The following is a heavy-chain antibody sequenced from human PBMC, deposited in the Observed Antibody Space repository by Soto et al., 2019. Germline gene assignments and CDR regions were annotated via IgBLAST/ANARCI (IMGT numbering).Heavy chain of an antibody. J-gene: IGHJ6*02. CDR2: IKQDGSEK. CDR1: GFTFSSYW. D-gene: IGHD2-2*01. Sequence: GGSLRLCCAASGFTFSSYWMSWVRQAPGKGLEWVANIKQDGSEKYYVDSVKGRFTISRDNAKNSLYLQMNSLRAEDTAVYYCARDPSIVLVPAATYYYYHYXMDGWAQRTTVTVSS. CDR3: ARDPSIVLVPAATYYYYHYXMDG. V-gene: IGHV3-7*01.